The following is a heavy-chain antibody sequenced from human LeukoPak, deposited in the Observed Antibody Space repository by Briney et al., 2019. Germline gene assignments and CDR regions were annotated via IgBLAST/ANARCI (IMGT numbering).Heavy chain of an antibody. CDR2: MRFDGINK. V-gene: IGHV3-30*02. J-gene: IGHJ4*02. CDR1: GFTFSNYG. D-gene: IGHD3-10*01. Sequence: PGGSLRLSCAASGFTFSNYGMHWVRQAPGKGLEWVAFMRFDGINKYYADSVKGRVTISRDNSKNTLYLQMNSLRAEDTAVYYCAKDHRSTIGVYYFDYWGQGTLVTVSS. CDR3: AKDHRSTIGVYYFDY.